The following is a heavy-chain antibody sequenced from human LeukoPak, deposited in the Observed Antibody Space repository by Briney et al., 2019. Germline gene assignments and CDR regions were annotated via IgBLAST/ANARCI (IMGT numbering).Heavy chain of an antibody. CDR2: IIPNSGGT. CDR1: EYTFTDYY. V-gene: IGHV1-2*02. CDR3: ARGSVVVSLDP. D-gene: IGHD5/OR15-5a*01. J-gene: IGHJ5*02. Sequence: GASVKVSCKVSEYTFTDYYIHWVRQAPGQGPEWMGWIIPNSGGTNYAQKFLGRVTMTRDTSISTAYMELSRLTSDDTAVYYCARGSVVVSLDPWGQGTLVTVSS.